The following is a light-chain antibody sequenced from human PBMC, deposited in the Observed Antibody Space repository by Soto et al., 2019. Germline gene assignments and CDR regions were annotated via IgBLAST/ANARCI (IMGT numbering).Light chain of an antibody. CDR2: DDT. CDR3: HVWDSSSDHVI. Sequence: SYELTQAPSGSVAPGQTARIACGGNNIGTKSVHWYQQKPGQAPVLVVYDDTDRPSGIPERFSGSNSGDTATLTISSVEAGDEADYYCHVWDSSSDHVIFGGGTQLTVL. J-gene: IGLJ2*01. CDR1: NIGTKS. V-gene: IGLV3-21*02.